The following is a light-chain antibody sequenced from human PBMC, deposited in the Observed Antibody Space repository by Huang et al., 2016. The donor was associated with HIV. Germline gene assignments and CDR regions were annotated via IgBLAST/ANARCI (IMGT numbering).Light chain of an antibody. CDR1: QDLSHY. CDR2: DAS. V-gene: IGKV1-33*01. Sequence: DIQMTHSPSSLSASVGDRVTIIRQASQDLSHYLNWYRQKPGKAHKVLIYDASDLETGVPSRFSGSGSGTDFTFIISSLQPEDIGKYYCQQYNNLPTFGPGTKVHIK. J-gene: IGKJ3*01. CDR3: QQYNNLPT.